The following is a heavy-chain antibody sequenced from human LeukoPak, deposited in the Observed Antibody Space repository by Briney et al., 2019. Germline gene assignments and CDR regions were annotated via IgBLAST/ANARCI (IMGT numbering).Heavy chain of an antibody. CDR1: GFTFSSYW. D-gene: IGHD6-19*01. V-gene: IGHV3-7*01. CDR2: IKQDGSEK. CDR3: ARVAKQWLDTKGLYYFDY. J-gene: IGHJ4*02. Sequence: GGSLRLSCAASGFTFSSYWMCWVRQAPGKGLEWVANIKQDGSEKYYVDSVKGRFTISIDNAKNSLYLQMNGLRAEDTAVYYCARVAKQWLDTKGLYYFDYWGQGTLVTVSS.